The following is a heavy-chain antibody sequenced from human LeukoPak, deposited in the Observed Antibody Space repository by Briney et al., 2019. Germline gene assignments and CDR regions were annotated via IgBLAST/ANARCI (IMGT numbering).Heavy chain of an antibody. J-gene: IGHJ3*02. CDR1: GFTVSSNY. V-gene: IGHV3-53*05. Sequence: GGSLRLSCAASGFTVSSNYMSWVRQAPGKGLEWVSVIYSGGSTYYADSVKGRFTISRDNSKNTLYLQMNSLRAEDTAVYYCARERRITMIVVVIHDAFDIWGQGTMVTVSS. CDR2: IYSGGST. D-gene: IGHD3-22*01. CDR3: ARERRITMIVVVIHDAFDI.